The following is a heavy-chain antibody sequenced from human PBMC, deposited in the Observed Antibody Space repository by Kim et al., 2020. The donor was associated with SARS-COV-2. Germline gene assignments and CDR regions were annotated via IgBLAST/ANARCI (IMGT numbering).Heavy chain of an antibody. CDR1: GFTFSSYG. CDR2: ISYDGSNK. V-gene: IGHV3-30*18. J-gene: IGHJ4*02. D-gene: IGHD3-10*01. Sequence: GGSLRLSCAASGFTFSSYGMHWVRQAPGKGLEWVAVISYDGSNKYYADSVKGRFTISRDNSKNTLYLQMNSLRAEDTAVYYCAKEHVLWFGEFSTFDYWGQGTLVTVSS. CDR3: AKEHVLWFGEFSTFDY.